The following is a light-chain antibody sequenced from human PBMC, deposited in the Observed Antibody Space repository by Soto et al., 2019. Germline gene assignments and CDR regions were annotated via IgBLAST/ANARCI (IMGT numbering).Light chain of an antibody. Sequence: DIQMTQSPSTLSGSVGDTIAVTCRASQTISSWLAWYQQKPGKAPNLLIYKASTLKSGVPSRFSGSGSGTEFTLTISSLQPDDFATYYCQHYNSYSEAFGQGTKVDIK. J-gene: IGKJ1*01. V-gene: IGKV1-5*03. CDR1: QTISSW. CDR2: KAS. CDR3: QHYNSYSEA.